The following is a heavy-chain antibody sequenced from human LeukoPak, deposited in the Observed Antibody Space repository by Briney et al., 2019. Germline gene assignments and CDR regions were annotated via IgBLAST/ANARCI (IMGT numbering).Heavy chain of an antibody. V-gene: IGHV1-2*02. CDR2: INPNSGGT. D-gene: IGHD3-22*01. CDR3: ARVLGPRIVVDAFDI. Sequence: ASVKVSCKASGYTFTGYYMHWVRQAPGQGLEWMGWINPNSGGTNYAQKFQGRVTMTRDTSISTAYMELSRLRSDDTAVYYCARVLGPRIVVDAFDIWGQGTMVTVSS. CDR1: GYTFTGYY. J-gene: IGHJ3*02.